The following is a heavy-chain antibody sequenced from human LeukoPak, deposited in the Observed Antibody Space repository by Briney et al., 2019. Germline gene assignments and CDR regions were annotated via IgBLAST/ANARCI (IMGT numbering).Heavy chain of an antibody. CDR3: ARDDFISYFDY. D-gene: IGHD3/OR15-3a*01. CDR1: GFTFSSYG. V-gene: IGHV3-33*01. J-gene: IGHJ4*02. CDR2: IWYDGSNK. Sequence: GGSLRLSCAASGFTFSSYGMHWVRQAPGKGLEWVAVIWYDGSNKYYADSVKGRFTISRDNSKNTLYLQMNSLRAEDTAVHYCARDDFISYFDYWGQGTLVTVSS.